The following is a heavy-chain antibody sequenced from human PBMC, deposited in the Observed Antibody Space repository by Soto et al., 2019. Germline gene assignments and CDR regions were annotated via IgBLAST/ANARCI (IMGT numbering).Heavy chain of an antibody. Sequence: ASVKVSCKASGYTFTSYYMHWVRQAPGQGLEWMGIINPSGGSTSYAQKFQGRVTMTRDTSTSTVYMELSSLRSEDTAVYYCARDGTLRYFDWLLYVSYYFDYWGQGTLVTVS. CDR2: INPSGGST. CDR3: ARDGTLRYFDWLLYVSYYFDY. J-gene: IGHJ4*02. V-gene: IGHV1-46*03. CDR1: GYTFTSYY. D-gene: IGHD3-9*01.